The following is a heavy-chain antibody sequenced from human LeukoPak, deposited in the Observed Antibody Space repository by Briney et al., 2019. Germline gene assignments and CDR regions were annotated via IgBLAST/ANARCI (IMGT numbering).Heavy chain of an antibody. CDR2: ISAYNGNT. V-gene: IGHV1-18*04. J-gene: IGHJ6*03. CDR3: AREALWGSSSWYYYYYYMDV. D-gene: IGHD6-13*01. CDR1: GYTFTSYY. Sequence: GASVKVSCKASGYTFTSYYMHWVRQAPGQGLEWMGWISAYNGNTNYAQKLQGRVTMTTDTSTSTAYMELRSLRSDDTAVYYCAREALWGSSSWYYYYYYMDVWGKGTTVTVSS.